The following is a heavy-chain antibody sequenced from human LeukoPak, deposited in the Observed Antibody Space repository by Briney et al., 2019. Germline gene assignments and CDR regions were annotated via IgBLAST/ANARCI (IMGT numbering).Heavy chain of an antibody. Sequence: GGSLRLSCAASGFTVSDNYMSWVRQAPGKGLEWVSVMYSRGDTYYADSVKGRFTFSRDISKDTLYLQMNGLRTEDTAMYYCARDAPQVPAAGVLVSWGQGTLVTVSS. J-gene: IGHJ5*02. CDR1: GFTVSDNY. CDR2: MYSRGDT. D-gene: IGHD6-13*01. V-gene: IGHV3-53*01. CDR3: ARDAPQVPAAGVLVS.